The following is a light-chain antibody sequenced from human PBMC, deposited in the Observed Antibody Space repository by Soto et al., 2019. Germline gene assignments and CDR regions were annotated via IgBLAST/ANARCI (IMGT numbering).Light chain of an antibody. CDR1: SSDVGGYNY. CDR3: SSYTSSSPYV. J-gene: IGLJ1*01. Sequence: QSALTQPASVSVSPGQSITISCTGTSSDVGGYNYVSWYQQYPGKAPKLIIYEVTNRPSGVSNRFSGSKSGNTASLTISGLQAEDEADYYCSSYTSSSPYVFGTGTKVTVL. CDR2: EVT. V-gene: IGLV2-14*01.